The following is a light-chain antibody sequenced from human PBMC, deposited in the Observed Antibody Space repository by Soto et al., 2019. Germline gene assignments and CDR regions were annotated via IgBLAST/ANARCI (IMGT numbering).Light chain of an antibody. CDR2: ADS. Sequence: EIGLTQSPATLSLSPGETXXXXXXASQSVSGYIGWYQQKPGQAPRLLIYADSNRATGIPARFSGSGSGTDFTLTISSLEPEDFSVYYCQQRYNWPITFGQGTRLEIK. CDR1: QSVSGY. CDR3: QQRYNWPIT. J-gene: IGKJ5*01. V-gene: IGKV3-11*01.